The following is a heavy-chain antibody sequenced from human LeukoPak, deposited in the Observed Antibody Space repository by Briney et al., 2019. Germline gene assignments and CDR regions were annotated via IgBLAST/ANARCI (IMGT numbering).Heavy chain of an antibody. CDR3: ARLSIAAAEYYFDY. Sequence: SETLSLTCAVSGGSISSSNWWSWVRQPPGKGLEWIGEIYHSGSTNYYPSLKSRVTISVDKSKNQFSLKLSSVTAADTAVYYCARLSIAAAEYYFDYWGQGTLVAVSS. J-gene: IGHJ4*02. CDR2: IYHSGST. CDR1: GGSISSSNW. V-gene: IGHV4-4*02. D-gene: IGHD6-13*01.